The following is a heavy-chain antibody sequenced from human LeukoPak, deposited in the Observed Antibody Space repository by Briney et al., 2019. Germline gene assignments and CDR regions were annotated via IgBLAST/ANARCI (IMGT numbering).Heavy chain of an antibody. CDR3: GRAYGSSGYPQLTIDS. CDR2: RSGSGDST. J-gene: IGHJ4*02. D-gene: IGHD3-22*01. Sequence: GGSLRLSCAASGFTFSSYAMNWVRQAPGNGLEAVSARSGSGDSTLYADSVKGQFTISRDNSNNMLFLQVTSLRAEDKAVYSCGRAYGSSGYPQLTIDSWGRGTLVAVSS. CDR1: GFTFSSYA. V-gene: IGHV3-23*01.